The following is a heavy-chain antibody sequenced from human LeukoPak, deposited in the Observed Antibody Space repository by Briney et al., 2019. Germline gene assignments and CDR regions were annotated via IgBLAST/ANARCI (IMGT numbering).Heavy chain of an antibody. CDR1: GYTFTDYY. J-gene: IGHJ4*02. Sequence: GASVKVSCKTSGYTFTDYYVHWVRQAPGQGLEWLAWINPDSGATNFAQRFQGRVTMTRDTSVNTVHMELNRLRSDDTAFYYCARDLCHGGSCFHFDSWGQGTLVTVSS. D-gene: IGHD2-15*01. CDR2: INPDSGAT. V-gene: IGHV1-2*02. CDR3: ARDLCHGGSCFHFDS.